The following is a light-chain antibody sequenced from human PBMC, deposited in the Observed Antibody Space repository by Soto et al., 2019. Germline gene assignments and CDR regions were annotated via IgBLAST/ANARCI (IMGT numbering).Light chain of an antibody. CDR2: ATS. Sequence: DIQMTQSPSSLSASVGDRVTITCRSSQTISSPLSWYQQKPGKVPELLIYATSRLQSGVPSRFSGSRSGTDFTLTISSLQPDDFATYYCQHTYGTPALGQGRLLEV. J-gene: IGKJ5*01. CDR3: QHTYGTPA. CDR1: QTISSP. V-gene: IGKV1-39*01.